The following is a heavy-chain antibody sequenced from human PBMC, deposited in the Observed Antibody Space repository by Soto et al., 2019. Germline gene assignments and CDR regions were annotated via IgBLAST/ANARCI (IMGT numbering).Heavy chain of an antibody. J-gene: IGHJ6*02. Sequence: PGGSLRLSCAASGFTFDDYAMHWVRQAPGKGLEWVSGISWNSGSIGYADSVKGRFTISRDNAKNSLYLQMNSLRAEDTALYYCAKDNAIGRITMVRGVQPNYGMDVWGQGTTVTVSS. CDR3: AKDNAIGRITMVRGVQPNYGMDV. CDR1: GFTFDDYA. D-gene: IGHD3-10*01. V-gene: IGHV3-9*01. CDR2: ISWNSGSI.